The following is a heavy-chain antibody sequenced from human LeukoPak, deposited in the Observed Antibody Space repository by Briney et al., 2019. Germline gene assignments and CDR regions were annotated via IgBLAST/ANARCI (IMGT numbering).Heavy chain of an antibody. J-gene: IGHJ3*02. CDR3: AKVKDYYDSSGYPLLHDAFDI. CDR1: GITFSSYA. D-gene: IGHD3-22*01. V-gene: IGHV3-23*01. CDR2: ISGSGGST. Sequence: GGSLRLSCAASGITFSSYAMSWVRQAPGKGLEWVSAISGSGGSTYYADSVKGRFTISRDNSKNTLYLQMNSLRAEDTAVYYCAKVKDYYDSSGYPLLHDAFDIWGQGTMVTVSS.